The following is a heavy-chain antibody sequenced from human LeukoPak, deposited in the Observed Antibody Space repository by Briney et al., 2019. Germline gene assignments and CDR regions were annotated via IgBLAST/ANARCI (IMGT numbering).Heavy chain of an antibody. J-gene: IGHJ4*02. V-gene: IGHV1-69*13. CDR3: ARGSYALQPFDY. D-gene: IGHD3-16*01. CDR1: GGTFSSYA. CDR2: IIPIFGTA. Sequence: ASVKVSCKASGGTFSSYAISWVRQAPGQGLEWMGGIIPIFGTANYAQKFQGRVTITADESTSTAYMELSSLRSEDTAVYYCARGSYALQPFDYWGQGTLVTVSS.